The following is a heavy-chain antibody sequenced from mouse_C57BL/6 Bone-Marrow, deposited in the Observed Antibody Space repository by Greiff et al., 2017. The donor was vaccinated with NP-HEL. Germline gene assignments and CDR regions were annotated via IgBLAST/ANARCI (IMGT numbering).Heavy chain of an antibody. V-gene: IGHV1-9*01. CDR3: ARDYYGSSYFDY. CDR1: GYTFTGNW. Sequence: QVQLQQSGAELMKPGASVKLSCKATGYTFTGNWIEWVKQRPGHGLEWIGEILPGSGNTYYNERFKGKATFTADTSSNTAYMKLSSLTTEDSAIDYCARDYYGSSYFDYWGQGTTLTVSA. D-gene: IGHD1-1*01. J-gene: IGHJ2*01. CDR2: ILPGSGNT.